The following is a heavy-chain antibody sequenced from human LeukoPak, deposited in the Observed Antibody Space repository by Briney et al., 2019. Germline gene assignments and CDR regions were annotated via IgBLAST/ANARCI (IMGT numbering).Heavy chain of an antibody. Sequence: GGSLRLSCAAAGFSFSNFPMNWVRQALGKGPEWVSYISSSSTTTFYADSVKGRFTISRDNAKNSLYLQINSLRAEDTAVYFCAVGTTTKSPVDYWGQGTLVTVSS. CDR1: GFSFSNFP. CDR3: AVGTTTKSPVDY. J-gene: IGHJ4*02. CDR2: ISSSSTTT. V-gene: IGHV3-48*01. D-gene: IGHD1/OR15-1a*01.